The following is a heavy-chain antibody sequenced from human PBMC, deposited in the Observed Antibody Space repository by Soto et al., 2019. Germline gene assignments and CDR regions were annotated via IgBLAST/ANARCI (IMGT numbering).Heavy chain of an antibody. CDR3: GRGGYRHYSAYYYYALDV. CDR1: GFTLSDYY. D-gene: IGHD4-4*01. J-gene: IGHJ6*02. CDR2: TRDKPNSYTT. V-gene: IGHV3-72*01. Sequence: HPGGSLRLSCVASGFTLSDYYVDWVRQAPGKGLEWVGRTRDKPNSYTTEYAASVEGRFTISRDDSKNSLYLQLNSLSTEDTAVYYCGRGGYRHYSAYYYYALDVWGQGTTVTVSS.